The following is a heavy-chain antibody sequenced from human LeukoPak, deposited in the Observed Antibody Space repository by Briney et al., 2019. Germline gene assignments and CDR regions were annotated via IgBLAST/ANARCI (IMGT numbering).Heavy chain of an antibody. CDR1: GDSVSSNSAA. J-gene: IGHJ4*02. CDR2: TYYRSKWYD. V-gene: IGHV6-1*01. D-gene: IGHD6-19*01. CDR3: ARSSGWDFDY. Sequence: SQTLSLACAISGDSVSSNSAAWSWIRQSPSRGLEWLGRTYYRSKWYDDYAVSAKSRITINPDTSKNQFSLQLNSVTPEDTAVYYCARSSGWDFDYWGQGTLVTVSS.